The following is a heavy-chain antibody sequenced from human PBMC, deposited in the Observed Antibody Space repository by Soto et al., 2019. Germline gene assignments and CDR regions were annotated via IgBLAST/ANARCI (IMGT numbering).Heavy chain of an antibody. CDR3: ARDSGFYGSGSKSRKEYYYYYMDV. CDR1: GFTVSSNY. J-gene: IGHJ6*03. V-gene: IGHV3-66*01. Sequence: GGSLRLSCAASGFTVSSNYMSWVRQAPGKGLEWVSVIYSGGSTYYADSVKGRFTISRDNSKNTLYLQMNSLRAEDTAVYYCARDSGFYGSGSKSRKEYYYYYMDVWGKGTTVTVSS. CDR2: IYSGGST. D-gene: IGHD3-10*01.